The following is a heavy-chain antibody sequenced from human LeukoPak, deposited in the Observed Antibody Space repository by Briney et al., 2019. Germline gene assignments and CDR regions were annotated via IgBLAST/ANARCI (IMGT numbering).Heavy chain of an antibody. CDR3: TRDKGWSYDY. Sequence: GGSLRLSCTASGFTFGDHGMGWVRQAPEKGLEWVGFIRRKVYGGTTEYAASVRGRFSISRDDSKSIAYLEMNSLKTEDTAVYYCTRDKGWSYDYWGQGTLVTVSS. CDR2: IRRKVYGGTT. D-gene: IGHD6-19*01. CDR1: GFTFGDHG. J-gene: IGHJ4*02. V-gene: IGHV3-49*04.